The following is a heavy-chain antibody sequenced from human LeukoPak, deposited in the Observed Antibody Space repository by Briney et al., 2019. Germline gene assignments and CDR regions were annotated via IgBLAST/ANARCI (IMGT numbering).Heavy chain of an antibody. V-gene: IGHV4-34*01. CDR2: INHSGST. CDR1: GGSFSGYY. J-gene: IGHJ4*02. CDR3: ASLKVYDYVWGSYRYSVDY. D-gene: IGHD3-16*02. Sequence: NRSETLSLTCAVYGGSFSGYYWSWIRQPPGKGLEWIGEINHSGSTNYNPSLKSRVTISVYTSKNQFSLKLSSVTAADTAVYYCASLKVYDYVWGSYRYSVDYWGQGTLVTVSS.